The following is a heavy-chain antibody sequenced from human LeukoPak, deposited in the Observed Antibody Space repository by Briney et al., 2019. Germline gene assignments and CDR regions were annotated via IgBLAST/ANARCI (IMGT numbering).Heavy chain of an antibody. CDR3: ARAALRTPLTYFDY. J-gene: IGHJ4*02. CDR2: ISWNSGSI. V-gene: IGHV3-9*01. D-gene: IGHD5-12*01. CDR1: GFTFDDYA. Sequence: GGSLRLSCAASGFTFDDYAIHWVRQAPGTGLEWVSGISWNSGSIGYADSVKGRFTISRDNAKNSLYLQMNSLRAEDTAVYYCARAALRTPLTYFDYWGQGTLVTVSS.